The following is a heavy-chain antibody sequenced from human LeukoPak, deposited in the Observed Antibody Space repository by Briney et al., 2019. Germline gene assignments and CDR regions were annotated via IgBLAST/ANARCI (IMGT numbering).Heavy chain of an antibody. Sequence: PETLSLTCTVSGGSITSYYWSWIRQPAGKGLQWIGRMYSTGSTNYNPSLKSRVSMSLDTSKNQFSLEVRSVTAADTAVYYCARDFDGGYHAAMWGTFDIWGQGTMVTVPS. CDR2: MYSTGST. CDR1: GGSITSYY. J-gene: IGHJ3*02. CDR3: ARDFDGGYHAAMWGTFDI. D-gene: IGHD4-23*01. V-gene: IGHV4-4*07.